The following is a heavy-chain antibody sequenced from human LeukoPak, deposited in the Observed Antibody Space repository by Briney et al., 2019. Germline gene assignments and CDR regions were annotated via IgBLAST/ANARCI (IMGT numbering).Heavy chain of an antibody. CDR3: ARGYSRGPLRYGRLDV. J-gene: IGHJ6*02. CDR2: INHSGST. D-gene: IGHD6-13*01. Sequence: SETLSLTCAVYGGSFSGYYWSWIRQPPGKGLEWIGEINHSGSTNYNPSLKSRVTISVDTSKNQFSLKLSSVTAADTAVYYCARGYSRGPLRYGRLDVWAQGTTVTVSS. V-gene: IGHV4-34*01. CDR1: GGSFSGYY.